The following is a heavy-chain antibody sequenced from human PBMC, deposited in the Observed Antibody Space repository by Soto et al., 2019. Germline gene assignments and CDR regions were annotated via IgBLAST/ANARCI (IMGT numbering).Heavy chain of an antibody. D-gene: IGHD5-12*01. V-gene: IGHV3-53*04. CDR1: GFTVSSNY. CDR2: IYSGGST. J-gene: IGHJ2*01. Sequence: EVQLVESGGGLVQPGGSLRLSCAASGFTVSSNYMSWVRQAPGKGLEWVSVIYSGGSTYYADSVKGRFTISRHNSKNTLYLQMNSLRAEDTAVYYCAREARGYSGYVYVSGYGDYYWYFDLWGRGTLVTVSS. CDR3: AREARGYSGYVYVSGYGDYYWYFDL.